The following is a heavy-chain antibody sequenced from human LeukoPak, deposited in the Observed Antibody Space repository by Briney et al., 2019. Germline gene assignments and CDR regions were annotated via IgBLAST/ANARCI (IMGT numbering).Heavy chain of an antibody. CDR3: AKDLLSGYGDNWNDVGDYFDY. D-gene: IGHD1-20*01. CDR2: INGSGGST. CDR1: GFTFSSYA. V-gene: IGHV3-23*01. J-gene: IGHJ4*02. Sequence: GGSLRLSCAASGFTFSSYAVSWVRQAPGKGLEWVSAINGSGGSTYYADSVKGRFTISRDNSKNTLYLQMNSLRAEDTAVYYCAKDLLSGYGDNWNDVGDYFDYWGQGTLVTVSS.